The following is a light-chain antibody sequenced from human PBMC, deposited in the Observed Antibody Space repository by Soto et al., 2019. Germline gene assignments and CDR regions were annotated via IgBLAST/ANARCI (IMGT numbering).Light chain of an antibody. CDR1: QNILYSSNNKNY. CDR2: WAS. CDR3: QQYYSPPWT. J-gene: IGKJ1*01. Sequence: DIVMTQSPDSLAVSLGERATINCKSSQNILYSSNNKNYLAWYQQKPGQPPKLLIYWASTRESGVPDRLSGSGSGTDFTLTFRSLQAEDVAVYYCQQYYSPPWTFGQGTKVEIK. V-gene: IGKV4-1*01.